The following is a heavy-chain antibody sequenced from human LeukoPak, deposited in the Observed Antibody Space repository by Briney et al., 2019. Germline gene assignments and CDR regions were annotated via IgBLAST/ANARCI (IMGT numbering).Heavy chain of an antibody. D-gene: IGHD3-16*01. CDR2: IRDDGSTR. J-gene: IGHJ4*02. V-gene: IGHV3-30*02. Sequence: GGSLRLSCAASGFTFSTYGMHWVRQAPGKGLQWVAFIRDDGSTRYYADSVKGRFTVSRDNSKNTLYLQMDSLRTEDTAVYYCAKVPHSWGLFDSWGQGTLVTVSS. CDR3: AKVPHSWGLFDS. CDR1: GFTFSTYG.